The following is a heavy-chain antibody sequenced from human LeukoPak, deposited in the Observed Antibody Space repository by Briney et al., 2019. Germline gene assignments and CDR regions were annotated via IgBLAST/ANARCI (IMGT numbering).Heavy chain of an antibody. J-gene: IGHJ4*02. CDR2: ISSSSIYI. D-gene: IGHD1-26*01. CDR1: GFTFSSYS. V-gene: IGHV3-21*01. Sequence: GGSLRLSCAASGFTFSSYSMNWVRQAPGKGLEWVSSISSSSIYIYYADSVKGRFTISRDNAKNSLYLQMNSLRAEDTAVYYCARDIRGSYFGFDYWGQGTLVTVSS. CDR3: ARDIRGSYFGFDY.